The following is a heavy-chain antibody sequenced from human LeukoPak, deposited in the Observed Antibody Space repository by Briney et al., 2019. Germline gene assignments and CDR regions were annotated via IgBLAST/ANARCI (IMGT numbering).Heavy chain of an antibody. CDR2: ISNSSSYI. CDR1: GFTFSSYS. Sequence: GGSLRLSCAASGFTFSSYSMNWVRQAPGKGLEWVSSISNSSSYIYYADSVKGRFTISRDNAKNSLYLQMNSLRAEDTAVYYCARDLDRGDYGYYFDYWGQGTLVTVSS. D-gene: IGHD4-17*01. J-gene: IGHJ4*02. CDR3: ARDLDRGDYGYYFDY. V-gene: IGHV3-21*01.